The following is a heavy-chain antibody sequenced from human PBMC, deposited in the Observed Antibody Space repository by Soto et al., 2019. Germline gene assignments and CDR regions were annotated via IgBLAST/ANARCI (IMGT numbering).Heavy chain of an antibody. J-gene: IGHJ6*02. CDR1: GGSFSGYY. D-gene: IGHD6-19*01. CDR2: ISHSGST. Sequence: PSETLSLTCAVYGGSFSGYYWSWIRQPPGKGLEWIGEISHSGSTNYNPSLKSRVTISVDTSKNQFSLKLSSVTAADTALYYCAKDLAVAGVYYYYYGMDVWGQGTTVTVSS. CDR3: AKDLAVAGVYYYYYGMDV. V-gene: IGHV4-34*01.